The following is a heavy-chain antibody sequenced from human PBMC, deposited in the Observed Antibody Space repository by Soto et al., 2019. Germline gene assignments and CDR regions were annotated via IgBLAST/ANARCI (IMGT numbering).Heavy chain of an antibody. CDR1: GFSLSTSGVG. CDR3: AHSHYDYWSGPPRGWFDP. J-gene: IGHJ5*02. Sequence: SGPTLVNPTQTLTLTCTFSGFSLSTSGVGVGWIRQPPGKALEWLALIYWDDDKRYSPSLKSRLTITKDTSKNQVVLTMTNMDPVDTATYYCAHSHYDYWSGPPRGWFDPWGQGTLVTVSS. V-gene: IGHV2-5*02. CDR2: IYWDDDK. D-gene: IGHD3-3*01.